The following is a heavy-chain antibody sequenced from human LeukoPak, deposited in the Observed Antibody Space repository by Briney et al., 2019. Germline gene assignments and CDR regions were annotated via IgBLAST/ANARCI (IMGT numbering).Heavy chain of an antibody. V-gene: IGHV3-23*01. CDR3: ARESFGVAVGGTRVDY. J-gene: IGHJ4*02. CDR2: ISGGGGST. D-gene: IGHD6-13*01. Sequence: PGGSLRLSCAASGLTFSSYGMSWVRQAPGKGLEWVSGISGGGGSTYYADSVKGRFTISRDNAKNSLYLQMNSLRAEDTAVYYCARESFGVAVGGTRVDYWGQGTLVTVSS. CDR1: GLTFSSYG.